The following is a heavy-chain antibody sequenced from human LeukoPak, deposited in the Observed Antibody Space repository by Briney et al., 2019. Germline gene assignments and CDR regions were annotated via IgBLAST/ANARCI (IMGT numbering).Heavy chain of an antibody. CDR3: ARDLRDTAMDYFDY. J-gene: IGHJ4*02. CDR2: IIPIFGTA. D-gene: IGHD5-18*01. CDR1: GGTFSSYA. V-gene: IGHV1-69*06. Sequence: SVKVSCKASGGTFSSYAISWVRQAPGQGLEWMGGIIPIFGTANYAQKFQGRVTITADKSTSTAYMELSSLRSEDTAVYYCARDLRDTAMDYFDYWGQGTLVTVSS.